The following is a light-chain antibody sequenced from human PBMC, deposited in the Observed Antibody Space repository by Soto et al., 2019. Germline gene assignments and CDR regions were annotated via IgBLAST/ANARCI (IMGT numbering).Light chain of an antibody. CDR2: DVS. CDR3: SSYTSSRSYV. CDR1: SSDVGGYNY. Sequence: QSVLTQPASVSGSPGQSITISCTGTSSDVGGYNYVSWYQQHPGKAPKLMIYDVSNRPSGVSNRFSGSKSGNTASLTISGLQAEDEAGYYCSSYTSSRSYVFGTGTKVTVL. J-gene: IGLJ1*01. V-gene: IGLV2-14*01.